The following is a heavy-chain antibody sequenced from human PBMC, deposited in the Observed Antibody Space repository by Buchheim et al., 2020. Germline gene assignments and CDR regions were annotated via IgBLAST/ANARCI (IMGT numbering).Heavy chain of an antibody. Sequence: QVQLVESGGGVVQPGRSLRLSCAASGFTFSSYAMHWVRQAPGKGLEWVAVISYDGSNKYYADSVKGRFTISRDNSKNTLYLQMNSLRAEDTATYYCAKETYAKEGFRTVDYWGQGAL. CDR1: GFTFSSYA. D-gene: IGHD2-2*01. CDR2: ISYDGSNK. CDR3: AKETYAKEGFRTVDY. J-gene: IGHJ4*02. V-gene: IGHV3-30-3*01.